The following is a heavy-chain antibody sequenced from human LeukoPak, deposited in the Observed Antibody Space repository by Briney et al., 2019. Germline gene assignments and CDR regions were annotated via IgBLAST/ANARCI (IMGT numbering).Heavy chain of an antibody. D-gene: IGHD3-10*01. CDR3: ARTGGGGARSRAFDI. CDR1: DYSISSDYY. V-gene: IGHV4-38-2*02. CDR2: INHSGNT. Sequence: PSETLSLTCTVSDYSISSDYYWGWIRQPPGKGLEWIGSINHSGNTYYNPSLRSRVTMSVDTSKKQFSLKLSFVTAADTAVYYCARTGGGGARSRAFDIRGPWTVVNVSS. J-gene: IGHJ3*02.